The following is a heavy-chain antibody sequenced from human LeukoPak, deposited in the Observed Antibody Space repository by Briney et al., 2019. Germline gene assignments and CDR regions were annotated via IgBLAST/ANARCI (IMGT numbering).Heavy chain of an antibody. CDR2: IYYSGST. V-gene: IGHV4-59*01. Sequence: SETLSLTYTVSGSSISSYYWSWIRQPPGKGLEWIGYIYYSGSTNYNPSLKSRVTISVDTSKNQFSLKLSSVTAADTAVYYCARVPPYGDYLFDYWGQGTLVTVSS. CDR1: GSSISSYY. J-gene: IGHJ4*02. D-gene: IGHD4-17*01. CDR3: ARVPPYGDYLFDY.